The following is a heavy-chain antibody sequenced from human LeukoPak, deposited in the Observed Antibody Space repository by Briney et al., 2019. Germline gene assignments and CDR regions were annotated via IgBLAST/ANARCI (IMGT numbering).Heavy chain of an antibody. CDR1: GFTFSSYW. V-gene: IGHV3-7*01. J-gene: IGHJ4*02. CDR3: ARTSGTGWSH. D-gene: IGHD6-19*01. Sequence: PGGSLRLSCAASGFTFSSYWMRWVRQAPGKGLEWVANIKQDGSEKYYVDSVKGRFTISRDNGKSSLYLQMDSLRVDDTAVYYCARTSGTGWSHWGQGTLVTVSS. CDR2: IKQDGSEK.